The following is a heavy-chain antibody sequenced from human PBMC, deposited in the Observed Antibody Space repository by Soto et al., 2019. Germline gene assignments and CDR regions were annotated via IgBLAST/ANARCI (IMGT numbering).Heavy chain of an antibody. D-gene: IGHD5-12*01. CDR3: ARGGYDRKIYYYGMDV. Sequence: GASVKVSCKASGGTFSSYAISWVRQAPGQGLEWMGGIIPIFGTANYAQKFQGRVTITADESTSTAYMELSSLRSEDTAVYYCARGGYDRKIYYYGMDVWGQGTTVTVSS. V-gene: IGHV1-69*13. CDR2: IIPIFGTA. J-gene: IGHJ6*02. CDR1: GGTFSSYA.